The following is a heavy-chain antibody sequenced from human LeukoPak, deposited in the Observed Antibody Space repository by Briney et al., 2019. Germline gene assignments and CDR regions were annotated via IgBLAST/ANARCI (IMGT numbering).Heavy chain of an antibody. Sequence: PSETLSLTCTASGGSISSVGYYWSWIRQHPGKGLEWIGYIYYTGSTYYNPSLESRVTISVDTSKNQFSLKVRSVTAADTAVYYCARDFASSRDGTFDYWGQGTLVTVSS. CDR2: IYYTGST. J-gene: IGHJ4*02. CDR1: GGSISSVGYY. CDR3: ARDFASSRDGTFDY. D-gene: IGHD2-15*01. V-gene: IGHV4-31*03.